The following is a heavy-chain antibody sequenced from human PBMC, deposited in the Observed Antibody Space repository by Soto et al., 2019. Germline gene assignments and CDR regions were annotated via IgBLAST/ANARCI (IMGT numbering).Heavy chain of an antibody. CDR1: GGSFSGYY. CDR2: INHSGST. J-gene: IGHJ4*02. V-gene: IGHV4-34*01. D-gene: IGHD1-1*01. Sequence: SETLSLTCAVYGGSFSGYYWSWIRQPPGKGLEWIGEINHSGSTNYNPSLKSRVTISVDTSKNQFSLKLSSVTAADTAVYYCARGIVQLERTGLRYFDYWGQGTLVTVSS. CDR3: ARGIVQLERTGLRYFDY.